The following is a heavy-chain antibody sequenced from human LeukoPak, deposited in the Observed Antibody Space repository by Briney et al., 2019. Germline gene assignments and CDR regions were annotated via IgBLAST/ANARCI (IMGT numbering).Heavy chain of an antibody. CDR1: GFTFTTYW. J-gene: IGHJ4*02. Sequence: GESLRLSCAASGFTFTTYWMSWVRQAPGKGLEWVADIKQDGTEKYYVDSVKGRFTISRDNAKNSLYLQMNSLRAEDTALYYCAKGIAAAGPDYWGQGTLVTVSS. CDR2: IKQDGTEK. CDR3: AKGIAAAGPDY. D-gene: IGHD6-13*01. V-gene: IGHV3-7*03.